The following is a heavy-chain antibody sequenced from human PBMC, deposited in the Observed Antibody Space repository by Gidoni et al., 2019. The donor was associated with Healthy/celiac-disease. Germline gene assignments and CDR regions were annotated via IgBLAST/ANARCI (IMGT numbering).Heavy chain of an antibody. D-gene: IGHD3-22*01. CDR3: ARTEGYDSSGPDDY. Sequence: QVQLQQWGAGLLKPSETLSLTCAVYGGSFSGYYWSWIRQPPGKGLEWIGEINHSGSTNYNPSLKSRFTISVDTSKNQFSLKLSSVTAADTAVYYCARTEGYDSSGPDDYWGQGTLVTVSS. CDR2: INHSGST. CDR1: GGSFSGYY. J-gene: IGHJ4*02. V-gene: IGHV4-34*01.